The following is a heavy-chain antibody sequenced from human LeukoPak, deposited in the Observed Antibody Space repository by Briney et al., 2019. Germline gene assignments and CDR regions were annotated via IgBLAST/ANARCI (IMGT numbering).Heavy chain of an antibody. D-gene: IGHD6-19*01. CDR3: AGSSSYFDY. V-gene: IGHV3-74*01. Sequence: GGSLRLSCAASGLTFSRYWMHWVRQGPGKGLVWVSRINSDGSSTSYADSVKGRFTISRDNAKNTLYLQMNSLRAEDAAMYYCAGSSSYFDYWGQGTLVTVAS. CDR2: INSDGSST. CDR1: GLTFSRYW. J-gene: IGHJ4*02.